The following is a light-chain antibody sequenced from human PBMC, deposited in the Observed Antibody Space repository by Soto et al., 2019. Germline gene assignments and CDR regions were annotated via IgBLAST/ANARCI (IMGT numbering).Light chain of an antibody. CDR3: QQSYSTPRT. V-gene: IGKV1-39*01. Sequence: DIQMTQSPSSLSTSVGDRVTITCRASQSISSYLNWYQQKPETAPKLLIYAASGLQGGVPSRFSGSGSGTDFTLTISSLQPEDSATYYCQQSYSTPRTFGQGTKVEIK. CDR1: QSISSY. J-gene: IGKJ1*01. CDR2: AAS.